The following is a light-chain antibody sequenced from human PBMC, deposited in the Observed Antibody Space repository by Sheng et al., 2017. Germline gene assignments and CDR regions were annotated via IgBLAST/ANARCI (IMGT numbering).Light chain of an antibody. V-gene: IGLV3-21*02. CDR3: QVWDSSSDHPV. CDR1: DIGSET. CDR2: DDS. Sequence: SYELTQTPSVSVAPGQTARITCGGDDIGSETVHWYQQKPGQAPVLVVFDDSDRPSGIPERFSGSNSGNTATLTISRVEAGDEADYYCQVWDSSSDHPVFGTGTKVTVL. J-gene: IGLJ1*01.